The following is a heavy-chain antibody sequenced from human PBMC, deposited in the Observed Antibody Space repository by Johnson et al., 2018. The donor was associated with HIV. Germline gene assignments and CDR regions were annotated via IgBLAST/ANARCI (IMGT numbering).Heavy chain of an antibody. D-gene: IGHD3-3*01. CDR2: ISYDGSNK. CDR1: GFTFSSYA. J-gene: IGHJ3*02. CDR3: ARESGHAFDI. V-gene: IGHV3-30*14. Sequence: QVQLVESGGGVVQPGRSLRLSCAASGFTFSSYAMHWVRQAPGKGLEWVAAISYDGSNKYYADSVKGRFTISRDNSKNTLYLQMNSLRAEDTAVYYCARESGHAFDIWGQGTVVTVSS.